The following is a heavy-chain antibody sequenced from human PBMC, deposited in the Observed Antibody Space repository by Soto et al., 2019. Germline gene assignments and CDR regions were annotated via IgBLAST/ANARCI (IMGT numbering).Heavy chain of an antibody. CDR1: GFAFSSYD. CDR2: STSNGGST. J-gene: IGHJ5*02. V-gene: IGHV3-64D*06. Sequence: GGSLRRSCSASGFAFSSYDMHWVRQAPGKGLEYVSASTSNGGSTNFADSVKGRFTISRDNSRNMLYLQMSSLRAEDTAIYYCVKPPAYYYDSSAYYSAWGQGTLVTVSS. D-gene: IGHD3-22*01. CDR3: VKPPAYYYDSSAYYSA.